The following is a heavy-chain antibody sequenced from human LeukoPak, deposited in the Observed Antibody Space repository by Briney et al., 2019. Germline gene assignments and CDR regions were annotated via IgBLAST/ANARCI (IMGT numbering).Heavy chain of an antibody. CDR1: GFTFSNYA. D-gene: IGHD3-10*01. CDR3: ARLSMTSYGKYYFEY. V-gene: IGHV3-21*01. J-gene: IGHJ4*02. CDR2: LSSTSINI. Sequence: GGSLRLSCAASGFTFSNYAMEWVRQAPGKGLEWVSSLSSTSINIYYADSVKGRFTISRDNAKNSLYLQTNSLRAEDTAVYYCARLSMTSYGKYYFEYWGQGTLVTVSS.